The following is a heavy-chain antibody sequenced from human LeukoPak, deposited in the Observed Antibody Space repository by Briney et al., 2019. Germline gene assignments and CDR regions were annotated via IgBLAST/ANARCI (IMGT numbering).Heavy chain of an antibody. J-gene: IGHJ4*02. Sequence: GGSLGLSCAASGFTFSDHIMNWVRQLPGKRLEWVAYVSGSGSTVYYADSVKGRFTISRDHGKSSLYLQMNSLRVEDTALYYCVRQFASWGQGTLVTVSS. CDR2: VSGSGSTV. CDR1: GFTFSDHI. V-gene: IGHV3-48*01. CDR3: VRQFAS.